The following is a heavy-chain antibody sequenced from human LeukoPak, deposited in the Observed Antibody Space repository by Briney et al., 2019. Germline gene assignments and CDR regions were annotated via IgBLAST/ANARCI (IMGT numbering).Heavy chain of an antibody. D-gene: IGHD3-22*01. CDR2: IYYSGSI. Sequence: SETLSLTCTVPGASISSYYWSWIRQPPGKGLEWIGDIYYSGSIKYNPSLKSRVTMSVDTSKNQFSLKLSSVTAADTAIYYCARENPSGYYNRPIDYWGQGTLVTVSS. V-gene: IGHV4-59*01. CDR1: GASISSYY. CDR3: ARENPSGYYNRPIDY. J-gene: IGHJ4*02.